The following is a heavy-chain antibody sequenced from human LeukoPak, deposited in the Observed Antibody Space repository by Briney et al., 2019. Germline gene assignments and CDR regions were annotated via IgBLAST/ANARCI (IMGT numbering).Heavy chain of an antibody. J-gene: IGHJ5*02. D-gene: IGHD2-2*01. Sequence: SETLSLTCAVYGGSYSGYYWSWIRQRPGKGLEWIGEINHSGSTNYNPSLKSRVTISVDTSKNQFSLKLSSVTAADTAVYYCARGSDIVVVPAALRNWFDPWGQGTLVTVSS. V-gene: IGHV4-34*01. CDR3: ARGSDIVVVPAALRNWFDP. CDR1: GGSYSGYY. CDR2: INHSGST.